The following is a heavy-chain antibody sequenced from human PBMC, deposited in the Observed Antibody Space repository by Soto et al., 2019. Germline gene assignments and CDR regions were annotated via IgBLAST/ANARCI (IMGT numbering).Heavy chain of an antibody. CDR1: GASISSYY. J-gene: IGHJ6*02. CDR3: ARLLSFGPQDYYGMDV. CDR2: MYYSGST. V-gene: IGHV4-59*08. Sequence: PSETLSLTCTVSGASISSYYWSWIRQPPGKGLEWIGYMYYSGSTNYNPSLKSRVTISVDTSKNQFSLKLSSVTAADTAVYYCARLLSFGPQDYYGMDVWGQGTTVTVFS. D-gene: IGHD3-10*01.